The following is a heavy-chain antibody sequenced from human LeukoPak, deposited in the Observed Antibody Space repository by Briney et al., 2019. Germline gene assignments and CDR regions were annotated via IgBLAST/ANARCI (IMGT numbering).Heavy chain of an antibody. CDR3: AKDGYYDFWSGYYPSDI. CDR1: GFTFSSYE. D-gene: IGHD3-3*01. J-gene: IGHJ3*02. V-gene: IGHV3-48*03. Sequence: GGSLRLSCAASGFTFSSYEMNWVRQAPGKGLEWVSYISSSGSTIYYADSVKGRFTISRDNAKNSLYLQMNSLRAEDTAVYYCAKDGYYDFWSGYYPSDIWGQGTMVTVSS. CDR2: ISSSGSTI.